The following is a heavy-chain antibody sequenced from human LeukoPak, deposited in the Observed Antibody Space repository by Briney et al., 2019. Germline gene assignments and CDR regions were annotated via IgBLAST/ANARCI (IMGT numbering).Heavy chain of an antibody. V-gene: IGHV1-18*01. CDR2: ISAYNGNT. D-gene: IGHD6-19*01. J-gene: IGHJ6*03. CDR1: GYTFTSYG. CDR3: ARDKAVAGTGLGRLGYYYYYMDV. Sequence: GASVKVSCKASGYTFTSYGISWVRQAPGQGLEWMGWISAYNGNTNYAQKLQGRVTMTTDTSTSTAYMELSSLRSEDTAVYYCARDKAVAGTGLGRLGYYYYYMDVWGKGTTVTISS.